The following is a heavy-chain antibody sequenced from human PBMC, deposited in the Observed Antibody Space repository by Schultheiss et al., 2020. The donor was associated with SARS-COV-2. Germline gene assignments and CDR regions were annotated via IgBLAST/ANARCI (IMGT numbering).Heavy chain of an antibody. CDR3: AKAPYIAAAGNFDY. D-gene: IGHD6-13*01. Sequence: GGSLRLSCAASGFTFSSYGMHWVRQAPGKGLEWVAVISYDGSNKYYADSVKGRFTISRDNSKNTLYLQMNSLRAEDTAVYYCAKAPYIAAAGNFDYWGQGTLVTVSS. CDR1: GFTFSSYG. CDR2: ISYDGSNK. J-gene: IGHJ4*02. V-gene: IGHV3-30*18.